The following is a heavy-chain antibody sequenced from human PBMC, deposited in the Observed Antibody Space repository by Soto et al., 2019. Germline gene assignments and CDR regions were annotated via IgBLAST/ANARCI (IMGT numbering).Heavy chain of an antibody. CDR2: IYYSGST. V-gene: IGHV4-59*01. CDR1: GGSISSYY. D-gene: IGHD2-21*02. CDR3: ARDLWGYCGTDCYPLDV. J-gene: IGHJ6*02. Sequence: PSETLSLTCTVSGGSISSYYWSWIRRPPGKGLEWIGYIYYSGSTNYNPSLKSRVTISVDTSKNQFSLKLNSVTAADTAVYYCARDLWGYCGTDCYPLDVWGQGTTVTVS.